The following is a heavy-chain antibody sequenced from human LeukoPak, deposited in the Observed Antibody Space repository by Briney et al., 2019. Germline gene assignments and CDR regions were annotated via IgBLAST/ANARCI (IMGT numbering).Heavy chain of an antibody. CDR1: GFTFSSYE. Sequence: GGSLRLSCAASGFTFSSYEMNWVCQAPGKGLEWVSYISSSGSTIYYADSVKGRFTISRDNAKNSLYLQMNSLRAEDTAVYYCARESGMAGLRDYYGMDVWGQGTTVTVSS. J-gene: IGHJ6*02. CDR2: ISSSGSTI. V-gene: IGHV3-48*03. CDR3: ARESGMAGLRDYYGMDV. D-gene: IGHD1-26*01.